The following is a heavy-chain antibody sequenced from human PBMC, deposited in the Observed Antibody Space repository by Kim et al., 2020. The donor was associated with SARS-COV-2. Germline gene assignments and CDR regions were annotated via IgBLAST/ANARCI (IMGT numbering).Heavy chain of an antibody. D-gene: IGHD2-21*01. CDR3: ARGGYSNFYF. CDR2: TKYDGSTK. Sequence: GGSLRLSCTASGFTFNSHWMSWVRQAPGKGLEWVANTKYDGSTKNYVESMKGRFTISRDNAKNALYLQMNSLRVEDTAVYYCARGGYSNFYFWGQGTLVT. V-gene: IGHV3-7*01. CDR1: GFTFNSHW. J-gene: IGHJ4*02.